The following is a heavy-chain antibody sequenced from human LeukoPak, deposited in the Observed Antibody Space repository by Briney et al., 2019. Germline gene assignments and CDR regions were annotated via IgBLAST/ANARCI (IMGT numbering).Heavy chain of an antibody. Sequence: SPSETLSLTCTVSGGSISSYYWSWIRQPPGKGLEWIGYIYYSGSTNYNPSLKSRVTISVDTSKNQFSLKLSSVTAADTAVYYCARGIGHRFFDYWGQGTLVTVSS. V-gene: IGHV4-59*01. J-gene: IGHJ4*02. CDR3: ARGIGHRFFDY. D-gene: IGHD3-10*01. CDR2: IYYSGST. CDR1: GGSISSYY.